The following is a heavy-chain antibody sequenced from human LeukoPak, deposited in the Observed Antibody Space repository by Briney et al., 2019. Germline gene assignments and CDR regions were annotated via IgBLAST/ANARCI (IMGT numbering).Heavy chain of an antibody. J-gene: IGHJ4*02. CDR1: GFTFSNAW. CDR3: TTSFLAVAGYYFDY. CDR2: IKSKTDGGTT. D-gene: IGHD6-19*01. Sequence: AGGSLRLSCAASGFTFSNAWMNWVRQAPGKGLERVGRIKSKTDGGTTDYAAPVKGRFTISRDDSKNTLYLQMNSLKTEDTAVYYCTTSFLAVAGYYFDYWGQGTLVTVSS. V-gene: IGHV3-15*07.